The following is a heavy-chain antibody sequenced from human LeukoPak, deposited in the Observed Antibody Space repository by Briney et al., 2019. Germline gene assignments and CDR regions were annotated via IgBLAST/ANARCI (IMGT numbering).Heavy chain of an antibody. D-gene: IGHD3-10*01. J-gene: IGHJ4*02. CDR1: GFTFHSFG. CDR3: AKHNSPYGSGY. V-gene: IGHV3-30*18. CDR2: ISYDGSNK. Sequence: GGSLRLSCAASGFTFHSFGLHWVRQAPGKGLEWVALISYDGSNKYYADSVKGRFTISRGNSKNTLYLQMNSLRAEDTAVYYCAKHNSPYGSGYWGQGTLVTVSS.